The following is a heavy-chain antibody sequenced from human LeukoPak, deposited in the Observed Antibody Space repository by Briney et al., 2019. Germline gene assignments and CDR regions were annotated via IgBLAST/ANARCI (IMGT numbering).Heavy chain of an antibody. D-gene: IGHD2-2*01. J-gene: IGHJ5*02. CDR1: GGSISSYY. CDR2: IYTSGSH. V-gene: IGHV4-4*09. Sequence: PPETLSLTCTVSGGSISSYYWSWIRQPPGKGLEWIGYIYTSGSHNYNHSLKSRFTISVDTSKNQFSLKLSSVTAADTAVYYCARHVVPINWFDPWGQGTLVTVSS. CDR3: ARHVVPINWFDP.